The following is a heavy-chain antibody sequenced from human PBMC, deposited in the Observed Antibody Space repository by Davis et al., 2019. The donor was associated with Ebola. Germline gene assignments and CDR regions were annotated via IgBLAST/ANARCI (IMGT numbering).Heavy chain of an antibody. V-gene: IGHV1-2*04. CDR2: INPNSGGT. CDR3: ARDRRVPYYYYGMDV. Sequence: ASVKVSCKASGYTFTSYDINWVRQAPGQGLEWMGWINPNSGGTNYAQKFQGWVTMTRDTSISTAYMELSRLRSDDTAVYYCARDRRVPYYYYGMDVWGQGTTVTVSS. D-gene: IGHD2-2*01. CDR1: GYTFTSYD. J-gene: IGHJ6*02.